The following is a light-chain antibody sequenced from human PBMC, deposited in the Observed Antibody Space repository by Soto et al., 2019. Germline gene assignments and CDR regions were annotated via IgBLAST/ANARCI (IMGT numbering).Light chain of an antibody. CDR3: QQYKT. CDR2: KAS. Sequence: DIQMTQSPSSLSASVGDRVTITCRGSQGISSWLAWYQQKPGKAPRLLIYKASSLASGVPSRFSGSGSGTEFTLTISSLQPDDFATYYCQQYKTFGPGTKVDIK. V-gene: IGKV1-5*03. J-gene: IGKJ1*01. CDR1: QGISSW.